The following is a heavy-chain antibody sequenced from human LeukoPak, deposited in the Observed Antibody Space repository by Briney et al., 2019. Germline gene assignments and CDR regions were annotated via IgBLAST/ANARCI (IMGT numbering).Heavy chain of an antibody. Sequence: GASVKVSCTASGSTFTSYYMHWVRQAPGQGLEWMGIINPSGGSTSYAQKFQGRVTMTRDMSTSTVYMELSSLRSEDTAVYYCTRDSGSYIDYWGQGTLVTVSS. J-gene: IGHJ4*02. CDR3: TRDSGSYIDY. D-gene: IGHD1-26*01. V-gene: IGHV1-46*01. CDR1: GSTFTSYY. CDR2: INPSGGST.